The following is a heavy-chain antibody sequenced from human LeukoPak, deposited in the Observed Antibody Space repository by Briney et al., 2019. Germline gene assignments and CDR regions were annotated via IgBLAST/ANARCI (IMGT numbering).Heavy chain of an antibody. D-gene: IGHD3-22*01. Sequence: PGRSLILSCAASGFTFSSYGMHWVPQAPGKGLEWVPVISYDGSNKYYADSVKGRFTISRDNSKNTLYLQMNSLRAEDTAVYYCAKGTLIYYDSSGDYFDYWGQGTLVTVSS. J-gene: IGHJ4*02. V-gene: IGHV3-30*18. CDR2: ISYDGSNK. CDR1: GFTFSSYG. CDR3: AKGTLIYYDSSGDYFDY.